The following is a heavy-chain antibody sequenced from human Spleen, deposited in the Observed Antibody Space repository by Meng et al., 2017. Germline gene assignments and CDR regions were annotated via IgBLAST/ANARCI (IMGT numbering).Heavy chain of an antibody. CDR1: GYTFAAYW. J-gene: IGHJ4*02. Sequence: QVHLVQSGPEVKKPGASGKLSFKPSGYTFAAYWKHWLRQAPGQGLEWMGRIDPNNDHTQYAQNFQGRVTMTSDTSISTVYMELNGLRSDDTAVYYCARDEDISAAGKLFGDYWGQGTLVTVSS. CDR3: ARDEDISAAGKLFGDY. CDR2: IDPNNDHT. V-gene: IGHV1-2*06. D-gene: IGHD6-13*01.